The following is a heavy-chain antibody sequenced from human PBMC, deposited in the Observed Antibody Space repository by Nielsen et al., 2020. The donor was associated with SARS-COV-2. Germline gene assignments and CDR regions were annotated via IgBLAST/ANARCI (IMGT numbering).Heavy chain of an antibody. CDR2: IGTTGNTM. CDR3: TTRTFYLDY. V-gene: IGHV3-48*03. D-gene: IGHD1-1*01. J-gene: IGHJ4*02. Sequence: GESLKISCAASGVTLSYSEMNWVRQAPGKGLEWLSFIGTTGNTMYNADSVKGRFTISRDISKNTLFLQMNSLRAEDTALYYCTTRTFYLDYWGQGTLVTVSS. CDR1: GVTLSYSE.